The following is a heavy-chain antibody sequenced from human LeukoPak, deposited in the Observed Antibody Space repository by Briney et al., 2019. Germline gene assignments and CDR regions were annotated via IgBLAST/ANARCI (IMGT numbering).Heavy chain of an antibody. CDR1: GFTFSSYA. Sequence: PGGSLRLSCAASGFTFSSYAMSWVRQAPGKGLEWVSAISGSGGSTYYADSVKGRFTISRDNSKNTLYLQMNSLRAEDTAVYYCAKDPRSSGYYLSGGYWGQGTLVTVSS. D-gene: IGHD3-22*01. J-gene: IGHJ4*02. CDR3: AKDPRSSGYYLSGGY. CDR2: ISGSGGST. V-gene: IGHV3-23*01.